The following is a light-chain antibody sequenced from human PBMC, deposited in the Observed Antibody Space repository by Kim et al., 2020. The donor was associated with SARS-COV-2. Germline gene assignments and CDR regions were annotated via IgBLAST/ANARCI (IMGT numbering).Light chain of an antibody. CDR2: HAS. CDR1: RVVASNY. Sequence: SPGQGPTPPSGAVRVVASNYFAGYQQKPGQAPRFLILHASRRPTAIPGRFSGSGSGTDFTLTISRREPEDLAMYYCQQNGSSPWTFGQGTKVDIK. V-gene: IGKV3-20*01. CDR3: QQNGSSPWT. J-gene: IGKJ1*01.